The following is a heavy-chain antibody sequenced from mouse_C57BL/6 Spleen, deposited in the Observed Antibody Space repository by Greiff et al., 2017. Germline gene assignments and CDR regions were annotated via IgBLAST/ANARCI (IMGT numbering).Heavy chain of an antibody. D-gene: IGHD1-1*01. CDR1: GYTFTSYW. J-gene: IGHJ1*03. V-gene: IGHV1-52*01. CDR2: IDPSDRET. Sequence: VQLQQPGAELVRPGSSVKLSCKASGYTFTSYWMHWVKQRPIQGLEWIGNIDPSDRETHYNQMFKDKATLTVDKSSSKAYMQLSSLTSEDSAVYYCARSEYYCSSSYFDVWGTGTTVTVSS. CDR3: ARSEYYCSSSYFDV.